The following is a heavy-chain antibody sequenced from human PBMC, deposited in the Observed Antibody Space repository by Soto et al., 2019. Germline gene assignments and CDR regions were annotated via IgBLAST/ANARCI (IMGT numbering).Heavy chain of an antibody. CDR2: ISGSGGST. Sequence: LRLSCAASGFTFSSYAMSWVRQAPGKGLEWVSAISGSGGSTYYADSVKGRFTISRDNSKNTLYLQMNSLRAEDTAVYYCAASMIVFTDWFDPWGQGTLVTVSS. D-gene: IGHD3-22*01. V-gene: IGHV3-23*01. J-gene: IGHJ5*02. CDR1: GFTFSSYA. CDR3: AASMIVFTDWFDP.